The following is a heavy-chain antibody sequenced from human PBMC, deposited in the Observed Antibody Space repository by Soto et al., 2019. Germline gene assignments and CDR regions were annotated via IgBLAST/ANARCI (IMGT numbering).Heavy chain of an antibody. D-gene: IGHD2-2*01. J-gene: IGHJ4*02. CDR2: IYYSGST. Sequence: QVQLQESGPGLVKPSQTLSLTCTVSGGYINSGGYYWSWIRQHPGKGLEWIGYIYYSGSTYYNPSLKSRVTISVDTSKNQFSLKLSSVTAADTAVYYCARSSTSANYFDYWGQGTLVTVSS. CDR3: ARSSTSANYFDY. V-gene: IGHV4-31*03. CDR1: GGYINSGGYY.